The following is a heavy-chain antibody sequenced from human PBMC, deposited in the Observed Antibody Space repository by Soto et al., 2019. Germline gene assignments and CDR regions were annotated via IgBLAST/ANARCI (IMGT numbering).Heavy chain of an antibody. CDR1: GFTFSSYA. Sequence: GGSLRLSCAASGFTFSSYAMTWVRQAPGKGLEWVSTFSGSDGHTYYADSLKGRFTISRENSENTLYLQMNSLRAEDTAVYYWARSYQWQVLGQYCFEYWGQGTLVNVSS. CDR2: FSGSDGHT. D-gene: IGHD6-19*01. J-gene: IGHJ4*02. V-gene: IGHV3-23*01. CDR3: ARSYQWQVLGQYCFEY.